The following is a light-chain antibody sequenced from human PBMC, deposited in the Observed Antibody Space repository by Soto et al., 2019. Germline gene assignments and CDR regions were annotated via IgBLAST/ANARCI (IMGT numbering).Light chain of an antibody. CDR2: DAS. J-gene: IGKJ4*01. V-gene: IGKV1-33*01. Sequence: DIQMTQSPSSLSASVGDRVTITCQASQDISNYLNWYQQKPGKAPKLLIYDASNLETGVPSRFSGSGSGTDFTFTISSLQPEDIATYYCQQDDNRPLTFGGGTKGEIK. CDR3: QQDDNRPLT. CDR1: QDISNY.